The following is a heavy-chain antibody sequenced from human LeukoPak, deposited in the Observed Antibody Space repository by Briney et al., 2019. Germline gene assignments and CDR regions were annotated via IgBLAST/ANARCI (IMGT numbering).Heavy chain of an antibody. D-gene: IGHD2-15*01. CDR3: ARREVGAAAFDY. V-gene: IGHV5-51*01. J-gene: IGHJ4*02. Sequence: GESLKISCKGSGFNFMNYWIGWVRQMPGKGLEWMGIIYPGDSDTRYSPSFQGQVTISADKSISTAYLQWSSLKASDTAMYYCARREVGAAAFDYWGQGTLVTVSS. CDR2: IYPGDSDT. CDR1: GFNFMNYW.